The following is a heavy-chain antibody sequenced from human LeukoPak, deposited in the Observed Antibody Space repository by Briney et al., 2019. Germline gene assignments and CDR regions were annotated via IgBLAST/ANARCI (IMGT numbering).Heavy chain of an antibody. V-gene: IGHV5-51*01. J-gene: IGHJ5*02. CDR3: ARGPSHDYRRDWFDP. Sequence: YWIGWVRQMPGKGLEWMRIIYPGDSDTRYSPSFQGQVTISADKSISTAYLQWSSLKASDTAMYYCARGPSHDYRRDWFDPWGQGTLVTVSS. D-gene: IGHD4-11*01. CDR1: YW. CDR2: IYPGDSDT.